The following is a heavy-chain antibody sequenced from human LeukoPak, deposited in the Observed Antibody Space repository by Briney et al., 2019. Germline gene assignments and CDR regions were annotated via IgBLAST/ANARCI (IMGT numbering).Heavy chain of an antibody. J-gene: IGHJ4*02. V-gene: IGHV3-30-3*01. CDR3: ARGGYGGNSEMDY. CDR1: GFTFSDYY. Sequence: PGGSLRLSCAASGFTFSDYYMSWIRQAPGKGLEWVAVISYDGSNKYYADSVKGRFTISRDNSKNTLYLQMNSLRAEDTAVYYCARGGYGGNSEMDYWGQGTLVTVSS. CDR2: ISYDGSNK. D-gene: IGHD2-21*02.